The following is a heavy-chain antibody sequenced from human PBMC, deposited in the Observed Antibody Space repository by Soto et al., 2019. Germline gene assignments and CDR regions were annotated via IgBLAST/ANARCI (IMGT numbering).Heavy chain of an antibody. D-gene: IGHD1-26*01. CDR3: TKEYIVGTTWGYFES. CDR1: GFIFSTYG. V-gene: IGHV3-30*18. J-gene: IGHJ4*02. Sequence: VQLVESGGGVVQPGGSLRLSCAASGFIFSTYGMHWVRQVPGKGLEWVAHISFDGSNGHYADSVKGRFTVSRDNAKNTLSLQMNTLTAEDTAVYYCTKEYIVGTTWGYFESWGQGTLVTVSS. CDR2: ISFDGSNG.